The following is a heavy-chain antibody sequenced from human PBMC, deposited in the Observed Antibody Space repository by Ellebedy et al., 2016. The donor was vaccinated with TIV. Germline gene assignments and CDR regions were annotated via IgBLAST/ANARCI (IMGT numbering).Heavy chain of an antibody. D-gene: IGHD1-14*01. Sequence: GGSLRLSXAASGFTVSSNYMSWVRQAPGKGLEWVSIIDSGGGTYYADSLKDRFTISRDISKNTLFLQMNSLRAEDTAVYYCARGARPPGLFYYYYSMDVWGQGTTVTVSS. J-gene: IGHJ6*02. CDR3: ARGARPPGLFYYYYSMDV. V-gene: IGHV3-66*01. CDR2: IDSGGGT. CDR1: GFTVSSNY.